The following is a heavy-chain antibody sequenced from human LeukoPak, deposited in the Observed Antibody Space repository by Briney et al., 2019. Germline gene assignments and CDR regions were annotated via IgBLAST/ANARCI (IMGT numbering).Heavy chain of an antibody. CDR1: GYTFTSYY. V-gene: IGHV1-46*01. Sequence: ASVKASCKASGYTFTSYYMHWVRQAPGQGLEWMGIINPSGGSTSYAQKFQGRVTMTRDTSTSTVYMELSSLRSEDTAVYYCARDLYYDSSGYTDYYYYGMDVWGQGTTVTVSS. CDR3: ARDLYYDSSGYTDYYYYGMDV. CDR2: INPSGGST. J-gene: IGHJ6*02. D-gene: IGHD3-22*01.